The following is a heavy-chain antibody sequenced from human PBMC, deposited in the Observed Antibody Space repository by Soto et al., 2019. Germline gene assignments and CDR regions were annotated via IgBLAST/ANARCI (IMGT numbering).Heavy chain of an antibody. CDR3: ARDAAGGYDILTGYYRQRFRHFDY. CDR1: GFTFSSYA. J-gene: IGHJ4*02. D-gene: IGHD3-9*01. Sequence: PGGSLRLSCAASGFTFSSYAMHWVRQAPGKGLEWVAVISYDGSNKYYADSVKGRFTISRDNSKNTLYLQMNSLRAEDTAVYYCARDAAGGYDILTGYYRQRFRHFDYWGQGTLVTVSS. V-gene: IGHV3-30-3*01. CDR2: ISYDGSNK.